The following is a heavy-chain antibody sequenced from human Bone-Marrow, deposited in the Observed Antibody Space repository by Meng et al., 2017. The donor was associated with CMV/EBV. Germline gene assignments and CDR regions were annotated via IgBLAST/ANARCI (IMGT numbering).Heavy chain of an antibody. CDR3: AREVGYCSSTSCYIAGMDV. D-gene: IGHD2-2*02. J-gene: IGHJ6*02. V-gene: IGHV3-21*01. CDR1: GFTFSSYG. Sequence: GGSLRLSCAASGFTFSSYGMHWVRQAPGKGLEWVSSISSSSSYIYYADSVKGRFTISRDNAKNSLYLQMNSLRAEDTAVYYCAREVGYCSSTSCYIAGMDVWGQGTTVTVSS. CDR2: ISSSSSYI.